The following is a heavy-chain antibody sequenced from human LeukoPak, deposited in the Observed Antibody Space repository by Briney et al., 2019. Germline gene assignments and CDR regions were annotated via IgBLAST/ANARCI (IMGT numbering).Heavy chain of an antibody. CDR2: ISYDGSNK. V-gene: IGHV3-30*01. CDR3: ARERTPGYNWHHGAFDI. D-gene: IGHD1-14*01. Sequence: SLCLSCAASGFTFSSYAMHWIRQAPGKGLEWVGDISYDGSNKYYAGSVKGRFTISRDNTKNTLYLQMNSLRAEDTAVYYCARERTPGYNWHHGAFDIRGQGTMVTVSS. J-gene: IGHJ3*02. CDR1: GFTFSSYA.